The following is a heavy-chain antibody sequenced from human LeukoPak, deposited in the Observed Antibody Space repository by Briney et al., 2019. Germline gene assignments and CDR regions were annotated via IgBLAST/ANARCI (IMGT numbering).Heavy chain of an antibody. CDR3: ASMKGTGYYGVVN. CDR2: INHSGST. CDR1: GGSFSGYY. Sequence: PSETLSLTCAVYGGSFSGYYWSWIRQPPGKGLEWTGEINHSGSTNYNPSLKSRVTISVDTSKNQFSLKLSSVTAADTAVYYCASMKGTGYYGVVNWGQGTLVTVSS. V-gene: IGHV4-34*01. J-gene: IGHJ4*02. D-gene: IGHD3/OR15-3a*01.